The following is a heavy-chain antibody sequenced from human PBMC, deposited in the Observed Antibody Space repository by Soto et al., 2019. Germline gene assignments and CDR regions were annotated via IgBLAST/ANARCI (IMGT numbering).Heavy chain of an antibody. J-gene: IGHJ6*03. CDR2: IYYGGIT. V-gene: IGHV4-30-4*01. Sequence: SDRCSVAEGSRVGTSGYRICIRQPPGKGLEWIGYIYYGGITYYNPSLKSRLTMSRDTSKNQFSLRLTSVTAADTAVYFCAIEIESYHSGCYYCYY. CDR3: AIEIESYHSGCYYCYY. CDR1: EGSRVGTSGY. D-gene: IGHD3-22*01.